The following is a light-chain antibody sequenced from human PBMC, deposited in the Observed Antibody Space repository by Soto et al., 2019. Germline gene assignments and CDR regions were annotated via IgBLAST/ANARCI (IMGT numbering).Light chain of an antibody. J-gene: IGLJ1*01. CDR3: NSYTSKSTGV. Sequence: QSVLTQPASVSGSPGQSITISCTGTSSDVGGYNYVSWYQQHPAKAPKLIIYEVSNRPSGVSNRFSGSKSGNTASLTISGLQAEDEADYYCNSYTSKSTGVFGTGTKVTVL. CDR2: EVS. V-gene: IGLV2-14*01. CDR1: SSDVGGYNY.